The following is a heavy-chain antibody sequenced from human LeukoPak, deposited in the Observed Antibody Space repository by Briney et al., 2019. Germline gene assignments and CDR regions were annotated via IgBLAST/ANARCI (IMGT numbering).Heavy chain of an antibody. V-gene: IGHV3-7*05. D-gene: IGHD3-22*01. CDR1: GFTFSSYW. Sequence: GGSLRLSCIASGFTFSSYWMSWVRQAPGKGLEWVANIKQDGSEKYYVDSVKGRFTISRDNAKNSLSLQMNSLRAEDTALYYCARDRNYDSSGYYYPYFDYWGRGTLVTVSS. CDR3: ARDRNYDSSGYYYPYFDY. CDR2: IKQDGSEK. J-gene: IGHJ4*02.